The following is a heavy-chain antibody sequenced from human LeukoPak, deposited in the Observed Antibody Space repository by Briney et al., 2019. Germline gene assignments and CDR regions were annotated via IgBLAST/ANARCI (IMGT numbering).Heavy chain of an antibody. V-gene: IGHV3-23*01. CDR1: GFTFSSYA. CDR2: ISDSGGST. CDR3: AKHRDGYNSFDY. Sequence: GGSLRLSCAASGFTFSSYAMSWVRQAPGKGLEWVSAISDSGGSTYYADSVKGRFTMSRGNSKNTLYLQMNSLRAEDTAVYYCAKHRDGYNSFDYWGQGTLVTVSS. J-gene: IGHJ4*02. D-gene: IGHD5-24*01.